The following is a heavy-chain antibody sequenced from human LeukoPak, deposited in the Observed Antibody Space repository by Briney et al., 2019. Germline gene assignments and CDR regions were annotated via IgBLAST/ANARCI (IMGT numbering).Heavy chain of an antibody. CDR2: ISGSGGST. Sequence: PGGSLRLSCAASGFTFRSYAMSWVRQAPGKGLEWVSAISGSGGSTYYADSVKGRFTISRDNSKNTLYLQMNSLRAEDTAVYYCANQRITMVRGANDYWGQGTLVTVSS. V-gene: IGHV3-23*01. CDR1: GFTFRSYA. D-gene: IGHD3-10*01. J-gene: IGHJ4*02. CDR3: ANQRITMVRGANDY.